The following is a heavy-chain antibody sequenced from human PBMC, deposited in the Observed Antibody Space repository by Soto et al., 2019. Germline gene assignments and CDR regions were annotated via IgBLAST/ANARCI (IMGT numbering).Heavy chain of an antibody. D-gene: IGHD6-13*01. V-gene: IGHV4-31*03. Sequence: SETLSLTCTVSGGSISSGGYYWSWIRQHPGKGLEWIGYIYYSGSTYYNPSLKSRVTISVDTSKNQFSLKLSSVTAADTAVYYCARQNGAQLAFDYWGQGTLVTVSS. CDR2: IYYSGST. CDR3: ARQNGAQLAFDY. CDR1: GGSISSGGYY. J-gene: IGHJ4*02.